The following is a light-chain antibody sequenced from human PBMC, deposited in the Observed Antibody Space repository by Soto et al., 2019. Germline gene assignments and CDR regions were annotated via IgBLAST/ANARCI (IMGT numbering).Light chain of an antibody. V-gene: IGKV3-11*01. J-gene: IGKJ3*01. CDR2: DAS. Sequence: EIVLTQSPATLSLSPGERATLSCRASQSIGSNLAWYQQKPGQAPRLLIYDASNRATGIPARFSGKRSGTGFTLTISSLEPEDFAVYYCQQRSNGPLFTFGPGTRVDIK. CDR3: QQRSNGPLFT. CDR1: QSIGSN.